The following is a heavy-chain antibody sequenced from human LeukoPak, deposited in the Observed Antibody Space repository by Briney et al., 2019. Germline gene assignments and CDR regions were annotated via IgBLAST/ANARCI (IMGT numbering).Heavy chain of an antibody. CDR2: MNPNSGNT. V-gene: IGHV1-8*02. CDR1: GYTFTGYY. CDR3: ARARRTTGTARFYYYYYMDV. Sequence: ASVKVSCKASGYTFTGYYMHWVRQAPGQGLEWMGWMNPNSGNTGYAQKFQGRVTMTRNTSISTAYMELSSLRSEDTAVYYCARARRTTGTARFYYYYYMDVWGKGTTVTISS. D-gene: IGHD1-1*01. J-gene: IGHJ6*03.